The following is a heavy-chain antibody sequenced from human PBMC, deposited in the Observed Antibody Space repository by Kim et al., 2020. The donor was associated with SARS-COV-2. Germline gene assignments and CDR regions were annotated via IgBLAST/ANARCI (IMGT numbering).Heavy chain of an antibody. CDR1: GFTFSNYY. V-gene: IGHV3-11*06. J-gene: IGHJ3*02. CDR3: VRGRNYYESSGFCSDM. CDR2: ISSGGTNT. D-gene: IGHD3-22*01. Sequence: GGSLRLSCAASGFTFSNYYMTWIRQAPGKGLEWISSISSGGTNTNYADSVKGRFTISRDNAKNTVFLQMNSLRDGDTAVYFCVRGRNYYESSGFCSDMWGQGTKVTVPS.